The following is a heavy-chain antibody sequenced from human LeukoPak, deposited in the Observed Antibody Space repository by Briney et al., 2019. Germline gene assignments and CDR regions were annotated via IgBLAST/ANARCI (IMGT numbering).Heavy chain of an antibody. CDR2: ISSSSSYI. CDR3: ARDISGRAPPYYFDY. D-gene: IGHD1-26*01. CDR1: GFTFSSYS. J-gene: IGHJ4*02. V-gene: IGHV3-21*01. Sequence: GGSLRLSCAASGFTFSSYSMNWVRQAPGKGLEWVSSISSSSSYIYYADSVKGRFTISRDNAKNSLYLQMNSLRAEDTAVYYCARDISGRAPPYYFDYWGQGTLVTVSS.